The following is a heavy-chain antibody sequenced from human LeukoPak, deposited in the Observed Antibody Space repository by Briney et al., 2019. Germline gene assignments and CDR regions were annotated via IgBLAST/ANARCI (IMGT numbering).Heavy chain of an antibody. D-gene: IGHD6-6*01. CDR2: ISAYNGNT. Sequence: ASVKVSCKASGGTFSSYAISWVRQAPGQGLEWMGWISAYNGNTNYAQKLQGRVTMTTDTSTSTAYMELRSLRSDDTAVYYCARIYSSSHFDYWGQGTLVTVSS. J-gene: IGHJ4*02. CDR1: GGTFSSYA. CDR3: ARIYSSSHFDY. V-gene: IGHV1-18*01.